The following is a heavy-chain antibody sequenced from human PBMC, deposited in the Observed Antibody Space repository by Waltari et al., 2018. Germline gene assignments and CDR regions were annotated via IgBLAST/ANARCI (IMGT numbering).Heavy chain of an antibody. CDR1: GGSISSSRYY. CDR3: ASLRYCSGGSCYGFDY. V-gene: IGHV4-39*01. CDR2: IYYSGST. D-gene: IGHD2-15*01. Sequence: QLQLQESGPGLVKPSETLSLTCTVPGGSISSSRYYWGWLRPPPGKGLEWIGSIYYSGSTYYNPSLKSRVTISVDTSKNQFSLKLSSVTAADTAVYYCASLRYCSGGSCYGFDYWGQGTLVTVSS. J-gene: IGHJ4*02.